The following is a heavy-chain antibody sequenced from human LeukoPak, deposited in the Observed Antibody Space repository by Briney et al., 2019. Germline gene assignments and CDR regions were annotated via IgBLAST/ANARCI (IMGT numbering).Heavy chain of an antibody. Sequence: GGSLRLSCAASGFTFSSYAMHWVRQAPGKGLEWVAVISYNGSNKYYADSVKGRFTISRDNSKNTLYLQMNSLRAEDTAVYYCATQYCSSTSCLDDAFNIWGQGTMVTVSS. CDR3: ATQYCSSTSCLDDAFNI. CDR2: ISYNGSNK. V-gene: IGHV3-30-3*01. D-gene: IGHD2-2*01. CDR1: GFTFSSYA. J-gene: IGHJ3*02.